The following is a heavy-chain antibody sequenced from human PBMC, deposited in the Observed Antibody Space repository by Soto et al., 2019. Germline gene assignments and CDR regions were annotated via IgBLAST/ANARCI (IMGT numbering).Heavy chain of an antibody. J-gene: IGHJ4*02. V-gene: IGHV3-73*01. CDR2: IRSKANNYAT. D-gene: IGHD1-26*01. Sequence: EFHLVESGGGLVQPGGSVRLSCAASGFTFSASSMHWVRQAAGKGLEWLGRIRSKANNYATVYSEVLKGRSIISRDDSQDTMFLEMNNLRTVDTAMYYCAIEGAGFGYWGQGTLVPVSS. CDR3: AIEGAGFGY. CDR1: GFTFSASS.